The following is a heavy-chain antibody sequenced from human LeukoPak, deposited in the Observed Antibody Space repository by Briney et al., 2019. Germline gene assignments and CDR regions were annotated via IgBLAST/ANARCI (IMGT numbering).Heavy chain of an antibody. Sequence: ASVKVSCKASGYTFTSYGISWVRQAPGQGLEGMGWISAYNGNTNYAQKLQGRVTMTTDTSTSTAYMELRSLRSDDTAVYYCARTHDSGSYYDVDYWGQGTLVTASS. J-gene: IGHJ4*02. CDR1: GYTFTSYG. CDR3: ARTHDSGSYYDVDY. V-gene: IGHV1-18*01. CDR2: ISAYNGNT. D-gene: IGHD1-26*01.